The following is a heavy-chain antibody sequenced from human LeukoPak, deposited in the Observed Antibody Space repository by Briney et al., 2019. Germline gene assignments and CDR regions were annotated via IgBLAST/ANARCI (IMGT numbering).Heavy chain of an antibody. Sequence: GGSLRLSCAASGFTFSSSAMSWVRQPPGKGLEWVSAMNASGGSTYYAGSVKGRFTISRDSSKNTLYLQMNSLTAEDTAVYYCARRDGAYWGQGTLVTVSS. V-gene: IGHV3-23*01. CDR3: ARRDGAY. J-gene: IGHJ4*02. D-gene: IGHD4-17*01. CDR2: MNASGGST. CDR1: GFTFSSSA.